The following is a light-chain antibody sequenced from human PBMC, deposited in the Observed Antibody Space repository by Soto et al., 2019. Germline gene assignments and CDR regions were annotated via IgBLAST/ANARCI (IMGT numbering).Light chain of an antibody. Sequence: QSVLTQPPSVSGAPGQRVTISCTGSSSNIGAGYDVHWYQQLPGTAPKLLIYGNSNRPSGVPDRFSGSKSGTSASLAITGLXXEXXXXYYCQSYDSSLSGYVFGTGTKVTXL. CDR2: GNS. J-gene: IGLJ1*01. CDR1: SSNIGAGYD. CDR3: QSYDSSLSGYV. V-gene: IGLV1-40*01.